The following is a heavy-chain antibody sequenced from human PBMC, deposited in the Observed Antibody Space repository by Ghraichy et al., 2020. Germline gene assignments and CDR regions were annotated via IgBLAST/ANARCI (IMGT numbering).Heavy chain of an antibody. CDR3: ARRGRAGAFDI. J-gene: IGHJ3*02. CDR1: GGSFSGYY. CDR2: INHSGST. Sequence: SETLSLTCAVYGGSFSGYYWSWIRQPPGKGLEWIGEINHSGSTNYNPSLKSRVTISVDTSKNQFSLKLSSVTAADTAVYYCARRGRAGAFDIWGQGTMVTVSS. V-gene: IGHV4-34*01. D-gene: IGHD6-19*01.